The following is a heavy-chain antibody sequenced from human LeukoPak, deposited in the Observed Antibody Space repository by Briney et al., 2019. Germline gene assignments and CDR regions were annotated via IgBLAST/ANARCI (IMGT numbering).Heavy chain of an antibody. V-gene: IGHV4-34*01. Sequence: PSEILSLTCAVYGGSFSGYYWSWIRQPPGKGLEWIGEINHSGSTNYNPSLKSRVTISVDTSKNQFSLKLSSVTAVDTAVYYCARIGYCSSTSCYTVDYWGQGTLVTVSS. CDR1: GGSFSGYY. J-gene: IGHJ4*02. CDR3: ARIGYCSSTSCYTVDY. D-gene: IGHD2-2*02. CDR2: INHSGST.